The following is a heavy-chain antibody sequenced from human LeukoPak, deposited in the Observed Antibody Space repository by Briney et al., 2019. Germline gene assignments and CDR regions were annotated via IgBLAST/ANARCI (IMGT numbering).Heavy chain of an antibody. V-gene: IGHV4-39*07. CDR2: IYHSGST. D-gene: IGHD3-22*01. CDR3: AREGGDSSGYYHDY. CDR1: GGSISSYY. J-gene: IGHJ4*02. Sequence: SETLSLTCTVSGGSISSYYWGWIRQPPGKDLEWIGSIYHSGSTYYNPSLKSRVTISVDRSKNQFSLELSSMTAADTAVYYCAREGGDSSGYYHDYWGQGTLVTVSS.